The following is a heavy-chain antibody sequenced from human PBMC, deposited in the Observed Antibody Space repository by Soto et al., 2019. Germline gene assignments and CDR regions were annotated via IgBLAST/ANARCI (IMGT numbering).Heavy chain of an antibody. J-gene: IGHJ6*02. Sequence: GGSLRLSCAASGFTFSGSAMHWVRQASGKGLEWVGRIRSKANSYATAYAASVKGRFTISRDDSKNTAYLQMNSLKTEDTAVYYCTRRITMVRAPNYYGMDVWGQETTVTVSS. CDR2: IRSKANSYAT. V-gene: IGHV3-73*01. CDR3: TRRITMVRAPNYYGMDV. CDR1: GFTFSGSA. D-gene: IGHD3-10*01.